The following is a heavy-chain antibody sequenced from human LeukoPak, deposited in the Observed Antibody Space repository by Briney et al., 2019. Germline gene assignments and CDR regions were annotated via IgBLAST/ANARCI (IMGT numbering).Heavy chain of an antibody. J-gene: IGHJ6*02. Sequence: ASVKVSCKASGYTFTNFAINWVRQAPGQGLEWMGWINTSTGNPTYAQGFTGRFVFSLDTSVSTAYLQISSLKAEDTAVYYCARETSGWPGYYGMDVWGQGTTVTVSS. V-gene: IGHV7-4-1*02. CDR1: GYTFTNFA. D-gene: IGHD6-19*01. CDR3: ARETSGWPGYYGMDV. CDR2: INTSTGNP.